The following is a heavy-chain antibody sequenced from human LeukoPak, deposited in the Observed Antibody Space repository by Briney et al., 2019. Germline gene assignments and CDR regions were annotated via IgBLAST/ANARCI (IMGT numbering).Heavy chain of an antibody. Sequence: ASVKVSFKASGYTFTSYYMHWVRQAPGQGLEWMGIINPSGGSTSYAQKFQGGVTMTRDMSTSTDYMELSSLRSEDTAVYYCARDNSVEDTAWWFDPWGQGTLVTVSS. J-gene: IGHJ5*02. CDR3: ARDNSVEDTAWWFDP. CDR1: GYTFTSYY. CDR2: INPSGGST. V-gene: IGHV1-46*01. D-gene: IGHD4-23*01.